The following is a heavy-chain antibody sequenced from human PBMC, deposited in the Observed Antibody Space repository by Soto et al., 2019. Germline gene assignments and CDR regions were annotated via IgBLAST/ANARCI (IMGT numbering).Heavy chain of an antibody. Sequence: GGSLRLSCVASGFSFSDYAMAWVRQAPGKGLEWVSGIGNRGDTTDYADSVKGRSTISRDNSKNMLFLQMNSLRVEDTAVYYCARDLNWNDGSDWGQGTLVTVSS. V-gene: IGHV3-23*01. CDR2: IGNRGDTT. CDR3: ARDLNWNDGSD. J-gene: IGHJ4*02. D-gene: IGHD1-1*01. CDR1: GFSFSDYA.